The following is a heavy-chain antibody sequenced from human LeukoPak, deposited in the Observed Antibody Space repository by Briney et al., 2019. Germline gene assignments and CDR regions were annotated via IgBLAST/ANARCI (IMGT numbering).Heavy chain of an antibody. Sequence: PSETLSLTCTVSGGSINSSSYYWGWIRQPPGKGLEWIGSIYYSGSTYYNPSLKSRVTISVDTSKNQFSLKLSSVTAADTAVYYCARDQREYSGSYYSPYYYYYMDVWGKGTTVTVSS. V-gene: IGHV4-39*07. J-gene: IGHJ6*03. CDR3: ARDQREYSGSYYSPYYYYYMDV. CDR1: GGSINSSSYY. D-gene: IGHD1-26*01. CDR2: IYYSGST.